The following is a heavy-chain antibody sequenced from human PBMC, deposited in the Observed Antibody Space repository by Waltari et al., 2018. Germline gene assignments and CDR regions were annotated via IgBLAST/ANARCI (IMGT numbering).Heavy chain of an antibody. D-gene: IGHD2-8*02. Sequence: QVQLKQWGAGLLKPSETLSLTCAVYAGSLTDHYCSWIRQSPGKGPEGIGEINYSGNSNFNPSLSSRVTISADSSKNQFSLKLRSVTAADTAVYFCARRVRVVYYFDLWGQGTLVTVSS. CDR3: ARRVRVVYYFDL. V-gene: IGHV4-34*01. CDR2: INYSGNS. CDR1: AGSLTDHY. J-gene: IGHJ4*02.